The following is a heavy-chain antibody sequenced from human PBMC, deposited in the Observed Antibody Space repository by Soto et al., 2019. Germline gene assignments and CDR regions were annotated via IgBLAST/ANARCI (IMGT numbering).Heavy chain of an antibody. CDR1: GGTFSSYT. CDR3: ARDLGPYYMDV. J-gene: IGHJ6*03. CDR2: IIPILGIA. D-gene: IGHD3-10*01. V-gene: IGHV1-69*04. Sequence: GASVKVSCKASGGTFSSYTISWGRQAPGQGLEWMGRIIPILGIANYAQKFQGRVTITADKSTSTAYMELSSLRSEDTAVYYCARDLGPYYMDVWGKGTTVTVSS.